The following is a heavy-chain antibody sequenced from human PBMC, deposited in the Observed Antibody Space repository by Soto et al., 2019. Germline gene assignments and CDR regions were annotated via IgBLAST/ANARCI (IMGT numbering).Heavy chain of an antibody. CDR1: GYTFTSYY. V-gene: IGHV1-46*01. J-gene: IGHJ4*02. D-gene: IGHD1-26*01. CDR2: INPSGGST. Sequence: GASVKVSCKASGYTFTSYYMHWVRQAPGQGLEWMGIINPSGGSTSYAQKFQGRVTMTRDTSTSTVYMELSSLRSEDTAVYYCARVTGLLTLPSQGFPDYWGQGTLVTVSS. CDR3: ARVTGLLTLPSQGFPDY.